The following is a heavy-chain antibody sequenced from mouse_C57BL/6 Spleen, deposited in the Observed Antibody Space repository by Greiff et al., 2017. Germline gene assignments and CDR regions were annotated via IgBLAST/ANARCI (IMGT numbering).Heavy chain of an antibody. Sequence: QVQLQQPGAELVRPGSSVKLSCKASGYTFTSYWMDWVKQRPGQGLEWIGNIYPSDSETHYNQKFKDKATLTVDKSSSTAYMQLSSLTSEDSAVYYCARSGDGYYVGYWGQGTTLTVSS. CDR3: ARSGDGYYVGY. D-gene: IGHD2-3*01. J-gene: IGHJ2*01. V-gene: IGHV1-61*01. CDR1: GYTFTSYW. CDR2: IYPSDSET.